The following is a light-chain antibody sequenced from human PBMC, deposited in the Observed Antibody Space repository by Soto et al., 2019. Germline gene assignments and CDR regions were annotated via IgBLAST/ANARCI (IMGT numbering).Light chain of an antibody. J-gene: IGKJ4*01. CDR2: DAS. Sequence: EIVLTQSPATLSLSPGERATLSCRASQSVSSYLAWYQQKPGQAPRLLIYDASNRATGIPARFSDSGSGTDFTLTISSPEPEDIAVYYCQQRSNWPMLTFGGGTNVEIK. CDR1: QSVSSY. CDR3: QQRSNWPMLT. V-gene: IGKV3-11*01.